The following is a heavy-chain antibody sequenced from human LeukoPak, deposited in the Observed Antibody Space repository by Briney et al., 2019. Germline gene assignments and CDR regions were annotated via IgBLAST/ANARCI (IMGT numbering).Heavy chain of an antibody. CDR2: IRSNSDGGTI. Sequence: GGSLRLSCATSGFTFNNAWMNWVRQAPGKGLEWVGRIRSNSDGGTIDYAAPVKGRFTLSRDDSKTTLYLQMNSLQTEDTAVYYCATDFYDSTWGQGTLVTVSS. D-gene: IGHD3-22*01. V-gene: IGHV3-15*07. CDR3: ATDFYDST. CDR1: GFTFNNAW. J-gene: IGHJ5*02.